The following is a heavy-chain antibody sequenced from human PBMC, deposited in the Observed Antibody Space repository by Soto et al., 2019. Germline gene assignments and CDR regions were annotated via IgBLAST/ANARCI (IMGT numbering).Heavy chain of an antibody. J-gene: IGHJ6*02. CDR2: MNPNSGNT. CDR3: ARGEKLSAMIVVVSLSGEYGMDV. CDR1: GYTFTSYD. D-gene: IGHD3-22*01. Sequence: QVQLVQSGAEVKKPGASVKVSCKASGYTFTSYDINWVRQATGQGLEWMGWMNPNSGNTGYAQKFQGRVTMTRNTSISTSYMELSSLRSEDTAVYYCARGEKLSAMIVVVSLSGEYGMDVWGQGTTVTVSS. V-gene: IGHV1-8*01.